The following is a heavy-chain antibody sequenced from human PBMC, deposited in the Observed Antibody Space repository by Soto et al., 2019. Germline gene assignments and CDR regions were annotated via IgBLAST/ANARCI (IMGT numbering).Heavy chain of an antibody. CDR2: IYQTGRT. CDR3: ARVWGALAPIAGWFGP. CDR1: NGSITSGNW. J-gene: IGHJ5*02. D-gene: IGHD3-16*01. Sequence: QVQLQESGPGLVKPSGTLSLTCAVSNGSITSGNWWSWVRQPPGKGLEWIEDIYQTGRTNYNPSLRSRFIISVDKSKNNFYLSLSSVTAADTAVYFCARVWGALAPIAGWFGPWGRGIPVTVSS. V-gene: IGHV4-4*02.